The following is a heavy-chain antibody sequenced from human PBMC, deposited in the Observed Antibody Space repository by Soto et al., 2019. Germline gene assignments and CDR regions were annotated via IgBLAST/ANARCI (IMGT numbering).Heavy chain of an antibody. Sequence: QVQLVQSGAEVKKPGSSVSVSCKASGGTFSTYIISWVRQAHGQGLEWMGRISPMVGIGIYAQKFQGRIAITADKCLSIADLEVPSLKNEDTAVYYCARLASGSYDYWGQGTMITVSS. CDR2: ISPMVGIG. J-gene: IGHJ4*02. CDR1: GGTFSTYI. CDR3: ARLASGSYDY. V-gene: IGHV1-69*02. D-gene: IGHD1-26*01.